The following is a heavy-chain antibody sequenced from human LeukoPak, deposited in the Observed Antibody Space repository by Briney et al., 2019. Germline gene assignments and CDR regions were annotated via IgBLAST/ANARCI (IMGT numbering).Heavy chain of an antibody. Sequence: GGSLRLSCVAPGFTFSSYEMNWVRQAPGKGLEWVANIKQDGSEKYYVDSVKGRFTISRDNAKNSLYLQMNSLRAEDTAVYYCARDPRNRGYFDYWGQGTLVTVSS. D-gene: IGHD1-14*01. J-gene: IGHJ4*02. CDR1: GFTFSSYE. CDR2: IKQDGSEK. V-gene: IGHV3-7*01. CDR3: ARDPRNRGYFDY.